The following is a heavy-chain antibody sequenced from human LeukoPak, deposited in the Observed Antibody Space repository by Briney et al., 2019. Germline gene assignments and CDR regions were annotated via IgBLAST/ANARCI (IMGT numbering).Heavy chain of an antibody. CDR2: IYTSGST. D-gene: IGHD1-26*01. J-gene: IGHJ4*02. CDR3: ARGGGSYYFGS. V-gene: IGHV4-4*07. CDR1: GGSISSYY. Sequence: PSETLSLICTVSGGSISSYYWSWLRQPAGKGLEWIGRIYTSGSTHYNPSLKSRVTMSADTSNNQFSLKLSSVTAADTAVYYCARGGGSYYFGSWGKGTLVPVSS.